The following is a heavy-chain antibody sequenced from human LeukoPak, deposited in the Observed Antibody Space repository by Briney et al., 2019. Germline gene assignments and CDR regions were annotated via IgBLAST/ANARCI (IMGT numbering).Heavy chain of an antibody. Sequence: GGALRLSCAASGFTFSSYAMSWVRQARGKGLEGVSAISGSGGSTYYADSVKGRFTISRDNSKNTLYLQMNSLSAEDTAVYYCAKVIFIAVAGTDPDAFDIWGQGTMVTVSS. D-gene: IGHD6-19*01. V-gene: IGHV3-23*01. J-gene: IGHJ3*02. CDR3: AKVIFIAVAGTDPDAFDI. CDR2: ISGSGGST. CDR1: GFTFSSYA.